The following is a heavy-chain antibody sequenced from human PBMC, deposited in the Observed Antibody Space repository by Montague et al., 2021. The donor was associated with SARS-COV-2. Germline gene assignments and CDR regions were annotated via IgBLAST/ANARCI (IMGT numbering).Heavy chain of an antibody. CDR3: ARGFRTVEMPTISFDY. CDR1: GESVSGFY. D-gene: IGHD5-24*01. V-gene: IGHV4-34*01. Sequence: SETLSLTCAVYGESVSGFYWGWIRQPPGEGLEWLGEINHSGSPNYNPSLKSRVTMSLDTSKNQFSLKLSFVTAADTAVYFCARGFRTVEMPTISFDYWGQGTLVTVSS. CDR2: INHSGSP. J-gene: IGHJ4*02.